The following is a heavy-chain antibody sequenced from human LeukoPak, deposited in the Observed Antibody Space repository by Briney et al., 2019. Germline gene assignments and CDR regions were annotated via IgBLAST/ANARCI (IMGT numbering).Heavy chain of an antibody. D-gene: IGHD6-13*01. V-gene: IGHV4-59*11. CDR3: ARVGSSSRGGYYFDY. J-gene: IGHJ4*02. CDR1: GGSMSHH. Sequence: PSETLSLTCTVSGGSMSHHWSWIRQPPGKGLEWIGYIYYSGSTNYNPSLKSRVTISVDTSKNQFSLKLSSVTAADTAVYYCARVGSSSRGGYYFDYWGQGTLVTVSS. CDR2: IYYSGST.